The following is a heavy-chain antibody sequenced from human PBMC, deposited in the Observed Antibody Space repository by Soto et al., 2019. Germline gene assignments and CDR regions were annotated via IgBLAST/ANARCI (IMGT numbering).Heavy chain of an antibody. Sequence: QVQLVESGGGVVQPGRSLRLSCAASGFTFSSYAMHWVRQAPGKGLEWVAVISYDGSNKYYADSVKGRFTISRDNSKNTLYLQMNSLRAEDTAVYYCARTYTPYYYYYGMDVWGQGTTVTVSS. V-gene: IGHV3-30-3*01. J-gene: IGHJ6*02. CDR2: ISYDGSNK. CDR3: ARTYTPYYYYYGMDV. D-gene: IGHD2-2*02. CDR1: GFTFSSYA.